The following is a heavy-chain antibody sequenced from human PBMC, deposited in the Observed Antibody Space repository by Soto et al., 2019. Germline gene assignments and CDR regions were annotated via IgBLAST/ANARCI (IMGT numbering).Heavy chain of an antibody. CDR3: AREGWI. CDR1: GFTFSSYG. CDR2: IWYDGSNK. J-gene: IGHJ4*02. Sequence: QVQLVESGGGVVQPGRSLRLSCAASGFTFSSYGLHWVRQAPGKGLEWVAVIWYDGSNKYYADSVKGRFTISRANSKNTLYLQMNSLRAEDTAVYYCAREGWIWGQGTLVTVSS. D-gene: IGHD6-19*01. V-gene: IGHV3-33*01.